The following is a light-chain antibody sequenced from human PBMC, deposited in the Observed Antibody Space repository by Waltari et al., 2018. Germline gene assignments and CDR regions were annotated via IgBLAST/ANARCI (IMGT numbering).Light chain of an antibody. J-gene: IGLJ2*01. CDR1: SRDVGAYDH. Sequence: QSALTQPASVSGSPGQSITISCTGTSRDVGAYDHVSWYQQHPDKAPKVVVFDDSARPSGVSDRFSGSKSGNTASLTISGLQAEDEADYYCSSQTTNKSVVFGGGTKVTVL. CDR3: SSQTTNKSVV. CDR2: DDS. V-gene: IGLV2-14*03.